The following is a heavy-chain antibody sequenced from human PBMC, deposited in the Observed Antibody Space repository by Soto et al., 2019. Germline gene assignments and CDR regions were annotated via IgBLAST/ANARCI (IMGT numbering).Heavy chain of an antibody. CDR1: GYTFTSYG. Sequence: GASVKVSCKASGYTFTSYGISWVRQAPGQGLEWMGWISAYNGNTNYAQKLQGRVTMTTDTSTSTAYMELRSLRSDDTAVYYCARDRGYSGYDNYFDYWGQGTLVTVSS. D-gene: IGHD5-12*01. V-gene: IGHV1-18*04. CDR3: ARDRGYSGYDNYFDY. CDR2: ISAYNGNT. J-gene: IGHJ4*02.